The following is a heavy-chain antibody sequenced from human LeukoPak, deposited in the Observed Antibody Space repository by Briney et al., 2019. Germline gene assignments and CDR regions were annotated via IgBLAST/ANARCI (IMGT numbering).Heavy chain of an antibody. CDR3: ARDSTIAADNWFDP. CDR1: GFTFSSYS. CDR2: ISSSSRYI. J-gene: IGHJ5*02. D-gene: IGHD6-13*01. Sequence: GGSLRLSCAASGFTFSSYSMNWVRQAPGKGLEWVSSISSSSRYIYYADSVKGRFTISRDNAKNSLYLQMNSLRAEGTAVYYCARDSTIAADNWFDPWGQGTLVTVSS. V-gene: IGHV3-21*01.